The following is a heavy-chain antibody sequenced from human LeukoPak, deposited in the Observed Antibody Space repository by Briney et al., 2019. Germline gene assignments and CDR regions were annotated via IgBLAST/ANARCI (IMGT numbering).Heavy chain of an antibody. CDR1: SGSLSGDTSY. J-gene: IGHJ4*02. CDR2: VYYTGST. Sequence: SETLSLTCTVSSGSLSGDTSYWGWLRQPPGKGLEWIASVYYTGSTYYNPSLRSRVTISVDTSKNQFFLKIDSLTAADTAVYYCARHVPPPVNGMDYWGQGTLVAVSS. V-gene: IGHV4-39*01. CDR3: ARHVPPPVNGMDY. D-gene: IGHD2-8*01.